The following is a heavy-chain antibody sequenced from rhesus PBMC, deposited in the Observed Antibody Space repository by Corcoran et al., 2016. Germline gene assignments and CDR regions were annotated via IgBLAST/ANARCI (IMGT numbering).Heavy chain of an antibody. D-gene: IGHD2-8*01. CDR2: ILGSTTTT. J-gene: IGHJ4*01. CDR1: GGSISDTYR. CDR3: AREGCSGGVCHAGHFVY. Sequence: QVQLQESGPGVVKPSETLSLTCAVSGGSISDTYRWTWIRQPPGKGLEWIGYILGSTTTTSTNPSLTSRVTISKDTSKNQFALKLRSVTAADTAVYYCAREGCSGGVCHAGHFVYWGQGVLVIVSS. V-gene: IGHV4S10*01.